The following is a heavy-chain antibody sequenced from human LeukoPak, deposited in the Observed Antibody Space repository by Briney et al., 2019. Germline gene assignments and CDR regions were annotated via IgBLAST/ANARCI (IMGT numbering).Heavy chain of an antibody. CDR2: IYYSGST. J-gene: IGHJ6*03. V-gene: IGHV4-30-4*07. CDR1: GGSISSGGYS. D-gene: IGHD2-21*01. Sequence: PSETLSLTCAVSGGSISSGGYSWSWIRQPPGKGLEWIGYIYYSGSTYYNPSLKSRVTISVDTSKNQFSLKLSSVTAADTAVYYCARGIRYYYYYYMDVWGKGTTVTVSS. CDR3: ARGIRYYYYYYMDV.